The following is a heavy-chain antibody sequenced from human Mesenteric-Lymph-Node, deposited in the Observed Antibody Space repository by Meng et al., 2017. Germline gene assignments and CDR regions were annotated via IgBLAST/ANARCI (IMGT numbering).Heavy chain of an antibody. CDR2: INHSGST. V-gene: IGHV4-34*01. CDR3: ARYYYGSGSNYYYYGMDV. Sequence: SETLSLTCAVYGGSFSGYYWSWIRQPPGKGLEWIGEINHSGSTNYHPSLKSRVTISVDTSKNQFSLKLSSVTAADTAVYYCARYYYGSGSNYYYYGMDVWGQGTTVTVSS. J-gene: IGHJ6*02. D-gene: IGHD3-10*01. CDR1: GGSFSGYY.